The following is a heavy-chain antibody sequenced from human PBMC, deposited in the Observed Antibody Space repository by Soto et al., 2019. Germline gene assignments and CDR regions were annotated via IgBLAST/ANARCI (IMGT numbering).Heavy chain of an antibody. V-gene: IGHV1-69*13. CDR3: AFLTDYSKPT. J-gene: IGHJ4*02. Sequence: GASVKVSCKASGGTFSSYAISWVRQAPGQGLEWMGGIIPIFGTANYAQKFQGRVTITADESTSTAYMELSSLRSEDTAVYYCAFLTDYSKPTWGQGTLVTVYS. CDR1: GGTFSSYA. D-gene: IGHD4-4*01. CDR2: IIPIFGTA.